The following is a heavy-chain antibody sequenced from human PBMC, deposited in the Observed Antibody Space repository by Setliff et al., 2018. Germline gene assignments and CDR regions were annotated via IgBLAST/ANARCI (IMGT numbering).Heavy chain of an antibody. CDR3: ARTTTYYYDSSGYYPLDY. V-gene: IGHV4-59*08. J-gene: IGHJ4*02. D-gene: IGHD3-22*01. CDR1: GGSISDYY. CDR2: IYYGGST. Sequence: SETLSLTCTVSGGSISDYYWSWIRQAPGKGLEWIGYIYYGGSTNYNPSLNSRVAISVDTSENQFSLKLSSVTAADTAVYYCARTTTYYYDSSGYYPLDYWGQGTLVTVSS.